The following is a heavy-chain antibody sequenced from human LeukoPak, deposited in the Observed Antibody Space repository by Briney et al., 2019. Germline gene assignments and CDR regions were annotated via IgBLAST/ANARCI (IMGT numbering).Heavy chain of an antibody. CDR2: IHPGDSDT. Sequence: GESLKISFKGSGYSFTRYWIAWVRQMPGKGLEWMGIIHPGDSDTKYSPSFQGHVIFSADKSISTAYLEWSSLKASDTAMYYCASQGASGPLDYWGQGTVVTVSS. J-gene: IGHJ4*02. CDR3: ASQGASGPLDY. V-gene: IGHV5-51*01. CDR1: GYSFTRYW.